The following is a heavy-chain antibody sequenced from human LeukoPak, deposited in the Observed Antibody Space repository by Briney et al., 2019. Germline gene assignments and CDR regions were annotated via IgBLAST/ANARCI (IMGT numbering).Heavy chain of an antibody. V-gene: IGHV4-34*01. CDR3: ARPGDYYGSGSYLGY. CDR2: INHSGST. D-gene: IGHD3-10*01. J-gene: IGHJ4*02. Sequence: SETLSLTCAVYGGSFSGYYWSWIRQPPGKWLEWIGEINHSGSTNYNPPLKSRVTISVDTSKNQFSLKLSSVTAADTAVYYCARPGDYYGSGSYLGYWGQGTLVTVSS. CDR1: GGSFSGYY.